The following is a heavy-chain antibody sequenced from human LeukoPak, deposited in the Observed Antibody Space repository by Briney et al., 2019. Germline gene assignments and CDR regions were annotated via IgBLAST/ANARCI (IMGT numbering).Heavy chain of an antibody. Sequence: AAXVKVSCKASGYTFTTYYMHWVRQAPGQGLEWMGIINPSGGSTLYAQKFQGRVTMTRDTSTSTVYMELSSLRSEDTAVYYCVASSSFDYWGQGTLVTVSS. CDR1: GYTFTTYY. V-gene: IGHV1-46*01. CDR3: VASSSFDY. D-gene: IGHD6-6*01. CDR2: INPSGGST. J-gene: IGHJ4*02.